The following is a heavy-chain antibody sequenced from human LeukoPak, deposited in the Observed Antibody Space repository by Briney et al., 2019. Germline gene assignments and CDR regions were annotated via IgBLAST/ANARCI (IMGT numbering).Heavy chain of an antibody. D-gene: IGHD2-2*01. CDR3: AKGDSGWAIVPAAIAY. CDR2: ISGSGDST. J-gene: IGHJ4*02. V-gene: IGHV3-23*01. CDR1: GFTFSSYA. Sequence: GGSLRLSCAASGFTFSSYAMSWVRQAPGRGLEWVSAISGSGDSTYYTDSVKGRFTLSRANSKNSLYLQMNSLRAEDTAVYYCAKGDSGWAIVPAAIAYWGQGTLVTVSS.